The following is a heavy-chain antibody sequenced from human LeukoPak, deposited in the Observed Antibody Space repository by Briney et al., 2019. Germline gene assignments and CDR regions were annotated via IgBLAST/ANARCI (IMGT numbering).Heavy chain of an antibody. CDR3: AKDPKRFTMVRGESEHYFDY. D-gene: IGHD3-10*01. J-gene: IGHJ4*02. Sequence: PGRSLRLSCAASGFTFSSYGMHWVRQAPGKGLEWVAVIWYDGSNKYYADSVKGRFTISRDNSKNTLYLQMNSLRAEDTAVYYCAKDPKRFTMVRGESEHYFDYWGQGTLVTVSS. CDR2: IWYDGSNK. V-gene: IGHV3-33*06. CDR1: GFTFSSYG.